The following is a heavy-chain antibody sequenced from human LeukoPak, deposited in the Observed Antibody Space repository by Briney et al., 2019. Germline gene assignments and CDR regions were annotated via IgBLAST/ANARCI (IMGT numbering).Heavy chain of an antibody. D-gene: IGHD4-17*01. V-gene: IGHV5-51*01. CDR3: ARLYGDYVRNWCEP. CDR2: IYPGDSDT. J-gene: IGHJ5*02. Sequence: GESLNFPVKGSGYNFTSYGSGWVRQMPGKGLEWMGIIYPGDSDTRYSPSFQGQVTISADKSISTAYLQWSSLKASDTAMYYCARLYGDYVRNWCEPWGEETRVRVPS. CDR1: GYNFTSYG.